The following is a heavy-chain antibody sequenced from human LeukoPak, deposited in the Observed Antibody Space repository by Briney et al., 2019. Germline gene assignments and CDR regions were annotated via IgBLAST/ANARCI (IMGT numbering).Heavy chain of an antibody. V-gene: IGHV3-48*04. CDR2: ISSSGSTI. CDR1: GFTFSSYA. J-gene: IGHJ4*02. Sequence: GGSLRLSCAASGFTFSSYAMSWVHQAPGKGLEWVSYISSSGSTIYYADSVKGRFTISRDNAKNSLYLQMNSLRAEDTAVYYCARVDDGYNSGPDYWGQGTLVTVSS. D-gene: IGHD5-24*01. CDR3: ARVDDGYNSGPDY.